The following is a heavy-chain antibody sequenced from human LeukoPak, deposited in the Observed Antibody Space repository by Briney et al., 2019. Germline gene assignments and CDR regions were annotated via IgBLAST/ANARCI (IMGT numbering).Heavy chain of an antibody. CDR2: IGSKAYGGTT. Sequence: PGGSLRLSCTASGFTFGDYAMSWFRQAPGKGLEWVGFIGSKAYGGTTEYAASVKGRFTISRDDSKSIAYLQMNSLKTEDTAVYYCTGRDYDFWSGYKAPFDPWGQGTLVTVSS. CDR1: GFTFGDYA. J-gene: IGHJ5*02. V-gene: IGHV3-49*03. D-gene: IGHD3-3*01. CDR3: TGRDYDFWSGYKAPFDP.